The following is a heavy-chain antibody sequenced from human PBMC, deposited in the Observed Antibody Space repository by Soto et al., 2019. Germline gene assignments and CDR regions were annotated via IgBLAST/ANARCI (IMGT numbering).Heavy chain of an antibody. V-gene: IGHV4-4*02. J-gene: IGHJ6*02. Sequence: SETLSLTCAVSGDSITGDNWWSWVRQPPGKGLEWIGEIHHSGATNYNPSLKSRVTISVDASKNQFSLKLNSVTAADTAMFYCATQCFYRMRVSGRGTTVT. CDR2: IHHSGAT. D-gene: IGHD3-16*01. CDR3: ATQCFYRMRV. CDR1: GDSITGDNW.